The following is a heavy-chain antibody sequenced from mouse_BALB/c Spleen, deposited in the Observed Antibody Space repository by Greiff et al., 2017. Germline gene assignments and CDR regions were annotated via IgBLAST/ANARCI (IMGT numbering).Heavy chain of an antibody. CDR1: GFTFSSYG. CDR3: ARDRNYYGSTLFDY. V-gene: IGHV5-6-3*01. Sequence: EVKLMESGGGLVQPGGSLKLSCAASGFTFSSYGMSWVRQTPDKRLELVATINSNGGSTYYPDSVKGRFTISRDNAKNTLYLQMSSLKSEDTAMYYCARDRNYYGSTLFDYWGQGTTLTVSS. CDR2: INSNGGST. D-gene: IGHD1-1*01. J-gene: IGHJ2*01.